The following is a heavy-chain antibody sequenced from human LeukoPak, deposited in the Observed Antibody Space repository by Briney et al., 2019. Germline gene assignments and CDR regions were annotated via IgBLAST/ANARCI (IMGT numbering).Heavy chain of an antibody. CDR2: IYYSGST. J-gene: IGHJ4*02. D-gene: IGHD3-16*01. V-gene: IGHV4-59*01. Sequence: SETLSLTCTVSGGSISSYYWSWIRQPPGKGLEWIGYIYYSGSTNYNPSLKSRVTISVDTSKNQFSLKLSSVTAADTAVYYCARDLRGSGNIDYWGQGTLVTVSS. CDR1: GGSISSYY. CDR3: ARDLRGSGNIDY.